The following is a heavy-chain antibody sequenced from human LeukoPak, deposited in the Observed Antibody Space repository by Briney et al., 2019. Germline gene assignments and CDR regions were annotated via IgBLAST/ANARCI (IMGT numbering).Heavy chain of an antibody. CDR2: ISSSSSYI. Sequence: GGSLRLSCAASGFTFSSYGMNWVRQAPGKGLEWVSCISSSSSYIYYADSVKGRFTISRDNAKNSLYLQMNSLRAEDTALYYCASGGIYYGAAFDFWGQGTLVTVSS. D-gene: IGHD1-26*01. CDR1: GFTFSSYG. CDR3: ASGGIYYGAAFDF. V-gene: IGHV3-21*04. J-gene: IGHJ4*02.